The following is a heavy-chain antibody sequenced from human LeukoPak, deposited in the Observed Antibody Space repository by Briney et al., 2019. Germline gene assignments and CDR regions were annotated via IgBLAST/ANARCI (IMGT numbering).Heavy chain of an antibody. CDR3: AKDAYGGATFFYYMDV. V-gene: IGHV3-9*01. CDR1: GFTFDDYA. J-gene: IGHJ6*03. CDR2: ISWNSGNI. Sequence: PGGSLRLSCAGSGFTFDDYAMHWVRQTPGRGLEWVSGISWNSGNIAYADFVGGRFTISRDNAKNSLSLQMNSLSDEETAVYYCAKDAYGGATFFYYMDVWGKGTTVTVSS. D-gene: IGHD2/OR15-2a*01.